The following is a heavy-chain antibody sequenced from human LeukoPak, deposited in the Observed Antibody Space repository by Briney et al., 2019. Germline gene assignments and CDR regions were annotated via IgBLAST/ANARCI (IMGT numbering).Heavy chain of an antibody. CDR2: INHSGST. V-gene: IGHV4-34*01. D-gene: IGHD3-22*01. CDR3: ARGLYYYDSSGYSDDAFDI. J-gene: IGHJ3*02. CDR1: GGSFSRYY. Sequence: PSETLSLTCAVYGGSFSRYYWSWIRRPPGKGLEWIGEINHSGSTNYNPSLKSRVTILVDTSKNQFSLKLSSVTAADTAVYYCARGLYYYDSSGYSDDAFDIWGQGPMVTVSS.